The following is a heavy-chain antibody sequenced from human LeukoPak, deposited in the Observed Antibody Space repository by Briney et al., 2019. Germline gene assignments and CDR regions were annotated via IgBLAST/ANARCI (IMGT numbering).Heavy chain of an antibody. CDR2: IRTDSTLI. V-gene: IGHV3-48*01. J-gene: IGHJ4*02. CDR3: ARDSDWAFDF. Sequence: GGSLRLSCAASGFAVSTSWMGWVRQAPGKGLEWISYIRTDSTLIYYADSVKDRFTISRDNARNSLYLQVNSLRADDTAVYYCARDSDWAFDFWGRGTLVTVSS. D-gene: IGHD2-21*02. CDR1: GFAVSTSW.